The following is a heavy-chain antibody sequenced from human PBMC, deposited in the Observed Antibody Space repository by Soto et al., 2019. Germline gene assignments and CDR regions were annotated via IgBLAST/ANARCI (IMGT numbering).Heavy chain of an antibody. CDR2: IYHSGST. CDR3: AEGRFDTSWGDAFDI. D-gene: IGHD2-2*01. Sequence: QVQLQESGPGLVKPSGTLSLTCAVSGGSISSSNWWSWVRQPPGKGLEWIGEIYHSGSTNYNPSLKSRVNIXXDXSXXQFSLKLSSVTAADTAVYYCAEGRFDTSWGDAFDIWGQGTMVTVSS. J-gene: IGHJ3*02. CDR1: GGSISSSNW. V-gene: IGHV4-4*02.